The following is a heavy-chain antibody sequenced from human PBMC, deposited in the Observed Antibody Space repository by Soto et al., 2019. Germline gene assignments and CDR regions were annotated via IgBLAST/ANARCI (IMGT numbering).Heavy chain of an antibody. CDR2: ISWNSGSI. D-gene: IGHD2-15*01. CDR1: GFTFDDYA. J-gene: IGHJ6*02. V-gene: IGHV3-9*01. CDR3: AKDMGYCSGGSCQHGRRYYYYYYGMDV. Sequence: EVQLVESGGGLVQPGRSLRLSCAASGFTFDDYAMHWVRQAPGKGLEWVSGISWNSGSIGYADSVKGRFTISRDNAKNSLYLQMNSLRAEDTALYYCAKDMGYCSGGSCQHGRRYYYYYYGMDVWGQGTTVTVSS.